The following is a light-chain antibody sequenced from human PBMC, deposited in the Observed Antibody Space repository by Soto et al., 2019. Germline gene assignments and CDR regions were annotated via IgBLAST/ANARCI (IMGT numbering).Light chain of an antibody. CDR1: RSNIGSNY. J-gene: IGLJ2*01. CDR3: AAWDDSLRDPV. V-gene: IGLV1-47*01. Sequence: SVLTQPPSASETPGQRITISCFGSRSNIGSNYGYWYQQLPGTAPKLLISRDDARPSGVPDRFSGSKSGTSASLAISGVRSEDEADSFCAAWDDSLRDPVVGGGTQRTGL. CDR2: RDD.